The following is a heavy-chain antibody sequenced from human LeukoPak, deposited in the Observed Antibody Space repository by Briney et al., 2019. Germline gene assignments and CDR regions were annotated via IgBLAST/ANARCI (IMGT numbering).Heavy chain of an antibody. J-gene: IGHJ4*02. Sequence: GSLRLSCAASGFTFSTYWMNWVRQAPGKGLEWVANIKQDGNEKYYVDFVKGRFTISRDNAKNSLYLQMNSLRAEDTAIYYCARDAFFWAFDYWGQGTLVTVSS. CDR2: IKQDGNEK. D-gene: IGHD3-3*01. V-gene: IGHV3-7*03. CDR3: ARDAFFWAFDY. CDR1: GFTFSTYW.